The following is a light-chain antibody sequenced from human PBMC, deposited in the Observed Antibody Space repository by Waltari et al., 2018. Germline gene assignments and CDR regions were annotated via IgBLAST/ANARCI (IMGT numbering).Light chain of an antibody. Sequence: QSALTQPASVSGSPGQSITISCTGSSTDIGGYFFVSWYQQHPGTAPNIIIYGVSNRPSGVSDRFSGSKSDNTASLTISGLQTEDEADYYCSSYSSTTTRVIFGGGTRLTVL. J-gene: IGLJ2*01. CDR3: SSYSSTTTRVI. CDR2: GVS. CDR1: STDIGGYFF. V-gene: IGLV2-14*03.